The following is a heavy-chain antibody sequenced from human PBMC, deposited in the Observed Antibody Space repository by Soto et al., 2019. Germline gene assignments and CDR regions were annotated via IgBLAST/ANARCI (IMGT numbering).Heavy chain of an antibody. V-gene: IGHV3-49*03. CDR1: GFTFGDDA. J-gene: IGHJ6*03. Sequence: GGSLRLSCTASGFTFGDDAVSWFRQAPGKGLEWVGFIRSKAYGETTDYAASVKGRFTISRDDSKSIAYLQMNSLKTEDTAVYYCTREASRLNNYYYYYMDVWGKGATVTVSS. CDR2: IRSKAYGETT. CDR3: TREASRLNNYYYYYMDV.